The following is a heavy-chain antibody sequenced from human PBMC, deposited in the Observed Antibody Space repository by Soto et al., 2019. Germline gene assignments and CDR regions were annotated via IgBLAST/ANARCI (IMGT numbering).Heavy chain of an antibody. D-gene: IGHD6-13*01. J-gene: IGHJ3*02. CDR1: GGSFSGYY. V-gene: IGHV4-34*01. CDR3: AGSSPWERQQPVDAFDI. Sequence: QVQLQQWGAGLLKPSETLSLTCAVYGGSFSGYYWSWIRQPPGKGLEWIGEINHSGSTNYNPYLKSRVTISVDTSKNQFSLKLSSVTAADTAVYYCAGSSPWERQQPVDAFDIWGQGTMVTVSS. CDR2: INHSGST.